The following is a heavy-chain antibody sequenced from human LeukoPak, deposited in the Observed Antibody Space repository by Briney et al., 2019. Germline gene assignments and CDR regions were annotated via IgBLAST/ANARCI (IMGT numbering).Heavy chain of an antibody. CDR2: IYYSGST. CDR3: ASYYCGGVCEYYYYYYMDV. J-gene: IGHJ6*03. CDR1: GGSISSSSYY. D-gene: IGHD2-21*02. Sequence: SETLSLTCTVPGGSISSSSYYWGWIRQPPGKGLEWIGSIYYSGSTYYNPSLKSRVTISVDTSKNQFSLKLSSVTAADTAVYYCASYYCGGVCEYYYYYYMDVWGKGTTVTVSS. V-gene: IGHV4-39*07.